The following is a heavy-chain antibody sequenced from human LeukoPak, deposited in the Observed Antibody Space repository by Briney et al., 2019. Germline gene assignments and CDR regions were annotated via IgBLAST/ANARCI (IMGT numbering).Heavy chain of an antibody. J-gene: IGHJ4*02. D-gene: IGHD1/OR15-1a*01. CDR3: ATGGAVRSGNIVRDY. Sequence: GASVKVSCKVSGYTLTELSMHWVRQAPGKGLEWMGGFDPEDGETIYAQKFQGRVTMTEDTSTDTAYMELSSLRSEDTAVYYCATGGAVRSGNIVRDYWGQGTLVTVSS. V-gene: IGHV1-24*01. CDR2: FDPEDGET. CDR1: GYTLTELS.